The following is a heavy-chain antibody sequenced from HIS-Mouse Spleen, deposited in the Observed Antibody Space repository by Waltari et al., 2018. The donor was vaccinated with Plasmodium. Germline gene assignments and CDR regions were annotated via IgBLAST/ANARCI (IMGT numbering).Heavy chain of an antibody. J-gene: IGHJ1*01. CDR3: ARVLGYKAAAGTFVEYFQH. D-gene: IGHD6-13*01. CDR1: GYTFTGYY. Sequence: QVQLVQSGAEVKKPGASVKVSCKASGYTFTGYYMHWVRQAPGQGLEWMGWINPNSGGTNYDTSISTAYMELSRLRSDDTAVYYCARVLGYKAAAGTFVEYFQHWGQGTLVTVSS. V-gene: IGHV1-2*02. CDR2: INPNSGGT.